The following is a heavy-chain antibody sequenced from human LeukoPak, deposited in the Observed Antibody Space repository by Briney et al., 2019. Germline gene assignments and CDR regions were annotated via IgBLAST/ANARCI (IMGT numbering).Heavy chain of an antibody. V-gene: IGHV4-4*07. CDR1: GGSISSYY. CDR2: IYTSGST. D-gene: IGHD3-9*01. CDR3: ARDHFGYFDAYYFYMDV. Sequence: SETLSLTCTVSGGSISSYYWSWIRQPAGKGLEWIGRIYTSGSTNYNPSLKSRVTMSVDTSKNQFSLKLSSVTAADTAVYYCARDHFGYFDAYYFYMDVWGKGTTVTVSS. J-gene: IGHJ6*03.